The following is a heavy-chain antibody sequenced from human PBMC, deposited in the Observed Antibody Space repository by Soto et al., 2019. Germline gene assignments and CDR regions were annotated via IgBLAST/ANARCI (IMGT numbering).Heavy chain of an antibody. V-gene: IGHV3-30*18. CDR2: ISYDGSTK. Sequence: SLRLSGAACGFTFSSYGMQWVRQAPGKGLEWVAVISYDGSTKYYADSGKGRFTFSRDNCKNTLYMQMKSLRAEDTAVYYCEKGVSSGGPTTIDCGGQGTLVTVSS. J-gene: IGHJ4*02. CDR3: EKGVSSGGPTTIDC. D-gene: IGHD3-16*01. CDR1: GFTFSSYG.